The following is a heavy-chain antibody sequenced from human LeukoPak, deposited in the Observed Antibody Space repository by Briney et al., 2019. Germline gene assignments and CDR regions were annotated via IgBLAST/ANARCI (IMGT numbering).Heavy chain of an antibody. V-gene: IGHV3-11*01. CDR1: GFTFSDYY. Sequence: GGSLRLSCAASGFTFSDYYMSWIRQAPGKGLEWVSYISSSGSTIYYADSVKGRFTISRDNAKNSLYLQMNSLRAEDTAVYYCARESMDPYYYDSSGSVDYWGQGTLVTVSS. D-gene: IGHD3-22*01. CDR3: ARESMDPYYYDSSGSVDY. CDR2: ISSSGSTI. J-gene: IGHJ4*02.